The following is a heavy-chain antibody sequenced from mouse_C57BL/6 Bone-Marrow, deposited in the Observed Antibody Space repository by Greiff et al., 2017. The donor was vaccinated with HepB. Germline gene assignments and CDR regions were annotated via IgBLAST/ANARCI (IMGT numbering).Heavy chain of an antibody. CDR1: GYTFTSYW. CDR2: IDPSDSYT. Sequence: QVQLQQPGAELVKPGASVKLSCKASGYTFTSYWMQWVKQRPGQGLEWIGEIDPSDSYTNYNQKFKGKATLTVDTSSSTAYMQLSSLTTEDSAVYYVASRGGFAYWGQGTLVTVSA. CDR3: ASRGGFAY. J-gene: IGHJ3*01. V-gene: IGHV1-50*01. D-gene: IGHD3-3*01.